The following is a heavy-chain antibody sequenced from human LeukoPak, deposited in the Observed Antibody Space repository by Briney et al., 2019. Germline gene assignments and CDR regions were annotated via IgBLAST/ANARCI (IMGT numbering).Heavy chain of an antibody. V-gene: IGHV3-64D*09. CDR3: VRGYSFGPCDMDV. Sequence: PGGSLRLSCSASGFPFSSYAMHWVRQAPGKGLEYVSAISDSGGSTYYADSVKGRFTISRDNSKTQLYLKMSSLGAEATAVYCCVRGYSFGPCDMDVWGQGTPVTVS. J-gene: IGHJ6*02. CDR2: ISDSGGST. D-gene: IGHD2-15*01. CDR1: GFPFSSYA.